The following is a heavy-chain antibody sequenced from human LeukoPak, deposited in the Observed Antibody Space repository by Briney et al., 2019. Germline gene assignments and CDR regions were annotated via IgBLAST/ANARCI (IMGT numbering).Heavy chain of an antibody. J-gene: IGHJ6*03. CDR3: ARHRKGIAAAGTNYYYYYMDV. CDR1: GYSFTSYW. Sequence: GESLKISCKGSGYSFTSYWIGWVRQMPGKGLEWMGIIYPGDSDTRYSPSFQGQVTISADKSISTAYLQWSSLKASDTAMYYCARHRKGIAAAGTNYYYYYMDVWGKGTTVTVSS. D-gene: IGHD6-13*01. CDR2: IYPGDSDT. V-gene: IGHV5-51*01.